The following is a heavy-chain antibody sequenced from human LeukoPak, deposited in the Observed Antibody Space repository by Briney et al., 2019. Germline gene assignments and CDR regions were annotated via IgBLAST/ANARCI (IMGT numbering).Heavy chain of an antibody. V-gene: IGHV4-4*07. D-gene: IGHD6-19*01. CDR1: GDSISYFY. J-gene: IGHJ6*03. CDR2: MSSSGNN. CDR3: ARVKLAVAGIGYYFYYMDV. Sequence: PSETLSLTCSVSGDSISYFYWSWIRQAAGKGLERIGRMSSSGNNDYNASLKSRVTMSVDTSKNQFSLKLSSVTAADTAVYYCARVKLAVAGIGYYFYYMDVWGKGTTVTVSS.